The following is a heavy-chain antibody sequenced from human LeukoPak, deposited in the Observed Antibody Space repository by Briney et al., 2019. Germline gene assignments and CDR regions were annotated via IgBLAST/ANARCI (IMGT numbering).Heavy chain of an antibody. J-gene: IGHJ4*02. CDR3: ARRRYSGSSQHFDY. Sequence: PGGSLRLSCAASGFTFSSYWMSWVRQAPGKGLEWVANIKQDGSEKYYVDSVKGRFTISRDNAKNSLYLQMNSLRAEDTAVYYCARRRYSGSSQHFDYWGQGTLATVSS. D-gene: IGHD1-26*01. CDR1: GFTFSSYW. V-gene: IGHV3-7*01. CDR2: IKQDGSEK.